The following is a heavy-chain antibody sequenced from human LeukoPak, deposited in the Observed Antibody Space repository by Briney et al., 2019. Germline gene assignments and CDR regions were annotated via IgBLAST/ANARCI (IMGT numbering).Heavy chain of an antibody. Sequence: DSLKGRFTISRDNAKNSLYLQMNSLRAEDTAVYYCAREQIDRSSWPFGIDYWSQATLVTVSS. D-gene: IGHD6-13*01. V-gene: IGHV3-7*01. J-gene: IGHJ4*02. CDR3: AREQIDRSSWPFGIDY.